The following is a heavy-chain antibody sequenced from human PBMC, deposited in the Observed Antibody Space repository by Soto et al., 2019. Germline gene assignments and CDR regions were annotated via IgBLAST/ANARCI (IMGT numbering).Heavy chain of an antibody. D-gene: IGHD4-17*01. J-gene: IGHJ1*01. CDR3: ASFSTVTARLYFQH. CDR2: ISSSSSTI. V-gene: IGHV3-48*01. Sequence: PGGSLRLSCAASGFTFSSYSMNWVRQAPGKGLEWVSYISSSSSTIYYADSVKGRFTISRDNAKNSLYLQMNSLRAEDTAVYYCASFSTVTARLYFQHWGQGTLVTVSS. CDR1: GFTFSSYS.